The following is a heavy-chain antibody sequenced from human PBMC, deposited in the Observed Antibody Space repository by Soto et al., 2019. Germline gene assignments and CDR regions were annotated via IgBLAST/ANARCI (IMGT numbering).Heavy chain of an antibody. CDR2: IYPGDSDT. CDR1: GYSFTSYW. J-gene: IGHJ4*02. Sequence: PGESLKISCQGSGYSFTSYWIGWVRQMPGKGLEWMGIIYPGDSDTRYSPSFQGQVTISADKSISTAYLQWSSLKASDTAMYYCVSTQNSYSSGWYSDYWGQGTLVTVSS. D-gene: IGHD6-19*01. V-gene: IGHV5-51*01. CDR3: VSTQNSYSSGWYSDY.